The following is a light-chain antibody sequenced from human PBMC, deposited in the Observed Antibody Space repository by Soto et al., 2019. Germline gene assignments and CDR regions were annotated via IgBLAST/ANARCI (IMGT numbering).Light chain of an antibody. CDR2: EVT. J-gene: IGLJ1*01. CDR1: RSDVGAYNY. V-gene: IGLV2-14*01. CDR3: SSFTSRFTFV. Sequence: QSVLTQPASVSGSPGQSIAISCTGTRSDVGAYNYVSWYQQHPGKAPKLMISEVTNRPSGVSDRFSGSKSGNTASLTISGLQAEGEADYYCSSFTSRFTFVFGTGTTVTVL.